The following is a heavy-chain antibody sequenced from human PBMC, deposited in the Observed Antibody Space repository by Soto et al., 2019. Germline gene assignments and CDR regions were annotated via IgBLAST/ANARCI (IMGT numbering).Heavy chain of an antibody. Sequence: QVQLVESGGGVVQPGRSLSLSCAASGFTLSSYAVHWVRQAPGKGLEWVAVMSFDGSKASHADSVKCRFTISRDNSKNTVSLQMNSLRVEDSAVYYWARGPPGVVPGAIGSGGMDVWGQGTTVTVSS. J-gene: IGHJ6*02. CDR2: MSFDGSKA. D-gene: IGHD2-2*01. CDR1: GFTLSSYA. CDR3: ARGPPGVVPGAIGSGGMDV. V-gene: IGHV3-30*04.